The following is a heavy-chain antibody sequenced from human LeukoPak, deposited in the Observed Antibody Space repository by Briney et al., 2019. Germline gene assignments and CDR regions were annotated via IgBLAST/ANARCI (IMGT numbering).Heavy chain of an antibody. CDR3: ARDPIRGDAFDI. CDR1: GFTFSSYS. V-gene: IGHV3-21*01. CDR2: ISSSSSYI. J-gene: IGHJ3*02. Sequence: GSLRLSCAASGFTFSSYSMNWVRQAPGKGLECVSSISSSSSYIYYADSVKGRFTISRDNAKNSLYLQMNSLRAEDTAVYYSARDPIRGDAFDIWGQGTMVTVSS. D-gene: IGHD5-12*01.